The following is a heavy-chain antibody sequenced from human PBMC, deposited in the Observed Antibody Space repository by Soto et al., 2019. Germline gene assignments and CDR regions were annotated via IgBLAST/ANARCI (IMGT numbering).Heavy chain of an antibody. J-gene: IGHJ4*02. Sequence: ASVKVSCKASGYTFTSYGISWVRQAPGQGLERMGWISAYNGNTNYAQKLQGRVTMTTDTSTSTAYMELRSLRSDDTAVYYCARDRGSSGTYSFDYWGQGTLVTVSS. D-gene: IGHD3-10*01. CDR1: GYTFTSYG. CDR2: ISAYNGNT. CDR3: ARDRGSSGTYSFDY. V-gene: IGHV1-18*01.